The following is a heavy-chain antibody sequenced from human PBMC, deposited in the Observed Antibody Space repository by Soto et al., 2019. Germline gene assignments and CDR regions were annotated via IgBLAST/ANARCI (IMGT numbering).Heavy chain of an antibody. CDR2: INHDGTIT. CDR3: VREPWGFSGTWYDY. J-gene: IGHJ4*02. Sequence: XVSLGLSCAASGFSFRSYCMHWVRQAPGKGLVWVSRINHDGTITNYADSVKGRFTISRDNANNTVYLQMNSLGAEDTALYYCVREPWGFSGTWYDYWGQGTLVTVSS. D-gene: IGHD6-13*01. V-gene: IGHV3-74*01. CDR1: GFSFRSYC.